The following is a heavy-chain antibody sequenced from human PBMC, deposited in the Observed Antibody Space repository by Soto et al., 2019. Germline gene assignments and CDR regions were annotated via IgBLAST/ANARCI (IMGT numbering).Heavy chain of an antibody. V-gene: IGHV1-24*01. CDR1: GYTLTELS. D-gene: IGHD3-22*01. CDR3: GTYYCSSGFLFAFDM. Sequence: ASVKVSCKVSGYTLTELSMHWVRQAPGKGLEWMGCSDPGDGDTIYAQHLQGRVTMTDDTSTDTAYMELSRLRSEDTAVYYCGTYYCSSGFLFAFDMGCQGAMVKVSS. J-gene: IGHJ3*02. CDR2: SDPGDGDT.